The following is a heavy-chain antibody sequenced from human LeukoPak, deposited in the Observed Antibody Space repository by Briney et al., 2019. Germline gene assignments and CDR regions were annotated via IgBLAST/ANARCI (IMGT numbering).Heavy chain of an antibody. CDR1: GFTFDDYG. J-gene: IGHJ3*02. V-gene: IGHV3-20*04. CDR2: INWNGGRI. CDR3: AKDQGIVVVPTAAFDI. D-gene: IGHD2-2*01. Sequence: GGSLRLSCAASGFTFDDYGMTWVRQAPGKGLEWVSGINWNGGRIGYADSVKGRFTVSRDNAKNSLYLQMNSLRAEDTAVYYCAKDQGIVVVPTAAFDIWGQGTMVTVSS.